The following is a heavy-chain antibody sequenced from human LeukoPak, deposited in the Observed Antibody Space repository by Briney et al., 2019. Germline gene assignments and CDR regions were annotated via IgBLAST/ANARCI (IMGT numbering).Heavy chain of an antibody. D-gene: IGHD6-19*01. J-gene: IGHJ4*02. V-gene: IGHV3-7*01. CDR3: ARDSGRFRLDY. CDR1: GFTFRSSW. Sequence: GGSLRLSCSASGFTFRSSWMIWVRQAPGKGLEWVASINEDGSEKYYVDSVKGRFTVSRDNARNSLYVQMNSLSGKDMVFYYCARDSGRFRLDYWGQGILVTVSS. CDR2: INEDGSEK.